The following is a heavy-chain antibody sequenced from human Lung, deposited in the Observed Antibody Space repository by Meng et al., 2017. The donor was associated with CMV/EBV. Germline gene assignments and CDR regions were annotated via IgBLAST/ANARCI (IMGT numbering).Heavy chain of an antibody. J-gene: IGHJ3*02. CDR3: TRDWRNAFDI. V-gene: IGHV3-74*01. Sequence: SCAASGFTFGSYWVHWVRQAPGRGLVWVSRIRFDGTGIGYADSVRGRFTISRDNAKNTVYLEMNSLRAEDTAVYYCTRDWRNAFDIWGQGTMVTVSS. CDR1: GFTFGSYW. CDR2: IRFDGTGI.